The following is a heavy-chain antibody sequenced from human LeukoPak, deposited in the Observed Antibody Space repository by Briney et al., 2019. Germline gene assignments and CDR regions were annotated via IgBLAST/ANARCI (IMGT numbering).Heavy chain of an antibody. J-gene: IGHJ4*02. CDR3: ARGSGSYSGAADY. D-gene: IGHD6-19*01. CDR1: GMSFTGYY. V-gene: IGHV4-34*01. Sequence: SETLSLTCSVHGMSFTGYYWSWIRQPPGKGLEWIGERNHRGSSYFNPSFESRVTISLDTSRKQFSLNLTSVTAADTAFYYCARGSGSYSGAADYWGQGTLVTVFS. CDR2: RNHRGSS.